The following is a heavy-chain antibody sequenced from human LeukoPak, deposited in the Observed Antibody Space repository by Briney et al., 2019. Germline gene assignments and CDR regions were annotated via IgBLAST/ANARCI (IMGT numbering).Heavy chain of an antibody. D-gene: IGHD2-2*01. CDR3: TIVVVPAAKKPFDY. CDR1: GFTFSSYS. Sequence: PGGSLRLSCAASGFTFSSYSMNRVRQAPGKGLEGVSSISSSSSYIYYGDSVKGRFTISRDNAKNSLYLQMNSLRAEDTAVYYCTIVVVPAAKKPFDYWGQGTLVTVSS. CDR2: ISSSSSYI. V-gene: IGHV3-21*01. J-gene: IGHJ4*02.